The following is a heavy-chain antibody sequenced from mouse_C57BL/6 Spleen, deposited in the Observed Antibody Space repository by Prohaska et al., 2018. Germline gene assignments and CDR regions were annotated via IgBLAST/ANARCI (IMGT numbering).Heavy chain of an antibody. Sequence: AYIRSGSSTSYYADTLKGRFTISRDNAKNTLFLQMTSLRSEDTAMYYCARLDSSGPLSYWGQGTLVTVSA. D-gene: IGHD3-2*02. J-gene: IGHJ3*01. CDR3: ARLDSSGPLSY. CDR2: IRSGSSTS. V-gene: IGHV5-17*01.